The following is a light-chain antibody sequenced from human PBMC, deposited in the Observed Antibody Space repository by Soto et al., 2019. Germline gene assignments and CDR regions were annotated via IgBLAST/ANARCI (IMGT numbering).Light chain of an antibody. CDR3: KTFRGSVNS. J-gene: IGKJ4*01. Sequence: AIQLTQSPSSLSASVGDRVSITCRASQGIGSALAWYQLKPWAAPALLIYDASTLESGVPSRFSGSRSGEELTLTISCMQPEDFAPYYCKTFRGSVNSVAVGAKVDIX. CDR1: QGIGSA. CDR2: DAS. V-gene: IGKV1-13*02.